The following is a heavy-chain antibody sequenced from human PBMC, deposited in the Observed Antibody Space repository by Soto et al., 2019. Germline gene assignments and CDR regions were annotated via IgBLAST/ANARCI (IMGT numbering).Heavy chain of an antibody. CDR1: GFTFSSYG. CDR2: ISYDGSKK. Sequence: GGSLRLSCAASGFTFSSYGMHWVRQAPGKGLEWVAFISYDGSKKYYADSVKGRFTISRDNSKNTLYLQMNSLRTEDTAVYYCAKDPGGQRSSWYSPPAYWGQGTLVTVSS. D-gene: IGHD6-13*01. CDR3: AKDPGGQRSSWYSPPAY. J-gene: IGHJ4*02. V-gene: IGHV3-30*18.